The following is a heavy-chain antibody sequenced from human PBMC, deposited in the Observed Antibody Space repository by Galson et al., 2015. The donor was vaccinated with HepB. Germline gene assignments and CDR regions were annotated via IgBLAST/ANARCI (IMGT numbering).Heavy chain of an antibody. CDR2: IYPGDSDT. V-gene: IGHV5-51*01. D-gene: IGHD1-20*01. J-gene: IGHJ4*02. CDR1: GYSFTSYW. CDR3: ARWYNWNDDPYYFDY. Sequence: QSGAEVKKPGESLKISCTGSGYSFTSYWIGWVRQMPGKGLEWMGIIYPGDSDTRYSPSFQGQVTISADKSISTAYLQWSSLKASDTAMYYCARWYNWNDDPYYFDYWGQGTLVTVSS.